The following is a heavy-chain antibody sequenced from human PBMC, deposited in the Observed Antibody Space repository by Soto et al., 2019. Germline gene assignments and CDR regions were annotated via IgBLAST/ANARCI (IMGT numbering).Heavy chain of an antibody. CDR2: ITTYSTSI. D-gene: IGHD4-17*01. Sequence: EVQLVESGGGLVKPGGSLRLSCAASGFTFSSYSMNWVRQAPGAGLEWVSSITTYSTSIYYADSVKGRFTISRDNAKNSLFLQMNSLRAEDTAVYYCARGYGDYIPDAFNIWGQGTMVTVSS. V-gene: IGHV3-21*01. CDR3: ARGYGDYIPDAFNI. CDR1: GFTFSSYS. J-gene: IGHJ3*02.